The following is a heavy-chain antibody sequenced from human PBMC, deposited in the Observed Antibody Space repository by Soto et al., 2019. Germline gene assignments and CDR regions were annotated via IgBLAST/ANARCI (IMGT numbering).Heavy chain of an antibody. D-gene: IGHD6-19*01. CDR2: ISGSGGTT. CDR1: GFTFSSYA. V-gene: IGHV3-23*01. Sequence: GGSLRLSCAASGFTFSSYAMSWVRQAPGKGLEWVSGISGSGGTTYYADSVKGRFTISRDISKNTLYLQMNSLRAEDTAVYYCAKDSSGWYYFDYWGQGTLVTVSS. CDR3: AKDSSGWYYFDY. J-gene: IGHJ4*02.